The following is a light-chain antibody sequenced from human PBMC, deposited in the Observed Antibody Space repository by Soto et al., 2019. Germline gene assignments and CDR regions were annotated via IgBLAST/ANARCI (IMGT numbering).Light chain of an antibody. CDR1: SSDVGAYHY. Sequence: QSVLAKPPSASWSPGQSVTISGTGTSSDVGAYHYVSLYQQHPGKAPTRIIYEVSQRPSGVPDRFSGSKSGNTASLTVSGLQADDEADYYCSSYAGTNNYVFGTGTKVTVL. J-gene: IGLJ1*01. CDR2: EVS. CDR3: SSYAGTNNYV. V-gene: IGLV2-8*01.